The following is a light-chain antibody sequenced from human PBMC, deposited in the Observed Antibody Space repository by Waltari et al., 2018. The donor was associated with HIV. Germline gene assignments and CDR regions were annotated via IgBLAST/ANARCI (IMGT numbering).Light chain of an antibody. CDR1: SSAVGGYNY. V-gene: IGLV2-14*03. CDR3: SSYTSSSALYVV. J-gene: IGLJ2*01. CDR2: DVS. Sequence: QSALTQPASVSGSPGPSITISCTGTSSAVGGYNYVPWYQQHPVKAPKLMIYDVSNRPSGVSNRFSGSKSGNTASLTISGLQAEDEADYYCSSYTSSSALYVVFGGGTKLTVL.